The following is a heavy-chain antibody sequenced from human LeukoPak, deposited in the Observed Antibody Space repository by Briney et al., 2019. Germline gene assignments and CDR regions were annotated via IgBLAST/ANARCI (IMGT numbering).Heavy chain of an antibody. D-gene: IGHD3-3*01. CDR1: GGTFSSYA. V-gene: IGHV1-69*05. J-gene: IGHJ6*04. Sequence: SVKVSCKASGGTFSSYAISWVRQAPGQGLEWMGGIIPIFGTANFAQKFQGRVTITTDESTSTAYMELRSLRSDDTAVYYCARLYDFWKMGVWGKGTTVTVSS. CDR2: IIPIFGTA. CDR3: ARLYDFWKMGV.